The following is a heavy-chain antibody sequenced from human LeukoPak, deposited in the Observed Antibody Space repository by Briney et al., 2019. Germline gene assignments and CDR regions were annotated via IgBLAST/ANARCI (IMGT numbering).Heavy chain of an antibody. D-gene: IGHD5-24*01. CDR1: GFTFSSYD. J-gene: IGHJ3*02. CDR3: ARDSNVDGAFDI. CDR2: ISSGGSTV. V-gene: IGHV3-48*03. Sequence: GGSLRLSCAASGFTFSSYDMNWVRQAPGKGLEWVSYISSGGSTVYYADSVKGRFTISRDNAKNSLYLQMNSLRAEDTAVYYCARDSNVDGAFDIWGQGTMVTVSS.